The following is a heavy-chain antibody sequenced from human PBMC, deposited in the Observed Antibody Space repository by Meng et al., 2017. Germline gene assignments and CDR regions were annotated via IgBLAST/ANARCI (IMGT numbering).Heavy chain of an antibody. J-gene: IGHJ4*02. CDR3: ARLGARGYSGYTPYYFDY. CDR1: GYTFTSYD. V-gene: IGHV1-8*01. CDR2: MNPNSGNT. Sequence: QGVQSGAEVKKPGASVKVSCKASGYTFTSYDINWVRQATGQGLEWMGWMNPNSGNTGYAQKFQGRVTMTRNTSISTAYMELSSLRSEDTAVYYCARLGARGYSGYTPYYFDYWGQGTLVTVSS. D-gene: IGHD5-12*01.